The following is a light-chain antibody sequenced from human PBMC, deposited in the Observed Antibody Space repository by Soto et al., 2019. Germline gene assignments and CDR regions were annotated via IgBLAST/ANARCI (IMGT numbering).Light chain of an antibody. J-gene: IGKJ1*01. V-gene: IGKV1-39*01. CDR3: QKSYSSVRT. Sequence: DIPMTQSPSSLSASVGDRVTITCRASQTINSFLNWYQQKPGKALKLLIYGASNLQSGVPSRFSGSGSGTDFTLTISSLQPEDFAVYYCQKSYSSVRTFGQGTKVEVK. CDR2: GAS. CDR1: QTINSF.